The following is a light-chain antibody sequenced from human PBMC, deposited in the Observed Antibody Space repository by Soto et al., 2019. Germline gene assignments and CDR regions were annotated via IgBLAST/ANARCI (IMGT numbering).Light chain of an antibody. J-gene: IGKJ3*01. Sequence: EIVMTQTPLSLSVTPGQPASISCRSSQSLLHSNGYNYLDWYLQKPGQSPQLLIYLGSNRASGVPDRFSGSGSGTDFTLKISRVEAEDVGVYYCMQALQTPRTFGPGTKVDIK. CDR3: MQALQTPRT. V-gene: IGKV2-28*01. CDR1: QSLLHSNGYNY. CDR2: LGS.